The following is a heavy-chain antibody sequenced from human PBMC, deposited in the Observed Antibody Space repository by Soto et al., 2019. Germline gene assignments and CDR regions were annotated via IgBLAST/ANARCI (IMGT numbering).Heavy chain of an antibody. CDR2: INHSGST. V-gene: IGHV4-34*01. CDR3: ASGGYSSSWYPYYYYYGMDV. D-gene: IGHD6-13*01. J-gene: IGHJ6*02. CDR1: GGSFSGYY. Sequence: PSETLSLTCAVYGGSFSGYYWGWIRQPPGKGLEWIGEINHSGSTNYNPSLKSRVTISVDTSKNQFSLKLSSVTAADTAVYYCASGGYSSSWYPYYYYYGMDVWGQGTTVTVSS.